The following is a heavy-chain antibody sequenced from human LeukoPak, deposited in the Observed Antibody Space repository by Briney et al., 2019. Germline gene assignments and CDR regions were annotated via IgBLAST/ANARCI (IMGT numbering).Heavy chain of an antibody. D-gene: IGHD1-1*01. CDR2: MHPNSDDT. CDR1: GYTFTNND. Sequence: ASVKVSCKASGYTFTNNDIHWVRQATGQGLEWMGWMHPNSDDTGYAQKFQGRVTMTRNTSISTAYMELSSLRPEHTAVYYCARHFGTGDNFDYWGQGTLLIVSS. V-gene: IGHV1-8*01. J-gene: IGHJ4*02. CDR3: ARHFGTGDNFDY.